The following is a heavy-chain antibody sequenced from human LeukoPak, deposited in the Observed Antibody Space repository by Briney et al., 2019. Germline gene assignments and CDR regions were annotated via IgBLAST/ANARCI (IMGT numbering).Heavy chain of an antibody. CDR3: ARSLAAPGDGAIDY. J-gene: IGHJ4*02. CDR1: GFTFSNYD. D-gene: IGHD6-13*01. Sequence: GGSLRLSCAASGFTFSNYDMHWVRQPKGKGLEWVSAIDTAGVTYFPGSVKGRFTISRENAKNSLYLQMNSLRAGDTAVYYCARSLAAPGDGAIDYWGQGTLVTVSS. CDR2: IDTAGVT. V-gene: IGHV3-13*01.